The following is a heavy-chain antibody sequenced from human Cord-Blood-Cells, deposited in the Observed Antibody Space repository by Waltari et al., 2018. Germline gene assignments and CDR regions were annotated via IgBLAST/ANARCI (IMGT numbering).Heavy chain of an antibody. V-gene: IGHV1-2*02. J-gene: IGHJ6*03. CDR2: INPNRGGT. Sequence: QVQLVQSGAEVKKPGASVKVSCKASGYTFTGYYMHWVRQAPGQGLEWMGWINPNRGGTNYAQKVQGRVTMTRDTSISTAYMELSRLRSDDTAVYYCARFLSRYYYMDVWGKGTTVTVSS. CDR1: GYTFTGYY. CDR3: ARFLSRYYYMDV.